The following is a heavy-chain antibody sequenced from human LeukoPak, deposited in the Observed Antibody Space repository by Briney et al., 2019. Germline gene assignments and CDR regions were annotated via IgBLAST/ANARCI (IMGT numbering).Heavy chain of an antibody. CDR1: GYTFTSYG. CDR3: ARDNSVGDIAWWFDP. V-gene: IGHV1-69*05. J-gene: IGHJ5*02. D-gene: IGHD3-16*02. CDR2: IIPIFGTA. Sequence: SVKVSCKASGYTFTSYGISWVRQAPGQGLEWMGGIIPIFGTANYAQKFQGRVTMTRDMSTTTDYMELSSLRSEDTAVYYCARDNSVGDIAWWFDPWGQGTLVTVSS.